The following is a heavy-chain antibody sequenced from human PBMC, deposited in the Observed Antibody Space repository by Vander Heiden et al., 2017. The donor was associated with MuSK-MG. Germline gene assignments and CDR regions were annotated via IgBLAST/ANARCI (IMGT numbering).Heavy chain of an antibody. CDR2: MSGSGDST. J-gene: IGHJ5*02. CDR1: GFTFSTYA. CDR3: AKSYSTSWYANWFDP. V-gene: IGHV3-23*04. Sequence: EVQLVESGGGLVQPGGSLRLSCAASGFTFSTYAMSWVRQAPGEGLEWVSVMSGSGDSTYYADSVKGRFTISQDNSKNTLYLQMNSLRAEDTAVYYCAKSYSTSWYANWFDPWGQGTLVTVSS. D-gene: IGHD6-13*01.